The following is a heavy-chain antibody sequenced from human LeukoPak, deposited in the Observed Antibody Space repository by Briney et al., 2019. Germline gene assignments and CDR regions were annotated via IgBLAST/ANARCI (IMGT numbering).Heavy chain of an antibody. CDR3: AKDDLSMGYYYGMDV. J-gene: IGHJ6*02. Sequence: GRSLRLSCAASGFTFSDYVMHWVRQAPGKGLEWVALISYDASNKYFADSVKGRFTISRDNSKNTLYLQMNSLRAEDTAVYYCAKDDLSMGYYYGMDVWGQGTTVTVSS. CDR2: ISYDASNK. V-gene: IGHV3-30*18. CDR1: GFTFSDYV. D-gene: IGHD3-16*01.